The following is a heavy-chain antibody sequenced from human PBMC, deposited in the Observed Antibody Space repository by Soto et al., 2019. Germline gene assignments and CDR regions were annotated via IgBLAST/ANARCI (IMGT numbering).Heavy chain of an antibody. CDR3: ARVAPRIAVFDY. J-gene: IGHJ4*02. Sequence: EVQLVESGGGLVKPGGSLRLSCAASGFTFSSYSMNWVRQAPGKGLEWVSSISSSSSYIYYADSVKGRFTISRDNAKNSLYLQMNSLRAEDTAVYYCARVAPRIAVFDYWGQGTLVTVSS. CDR2: ISSSSSYI. CDR1: GFTFSSYS. V-gene: IGHV3-21*01. D-gene: IGHD6-19*01.